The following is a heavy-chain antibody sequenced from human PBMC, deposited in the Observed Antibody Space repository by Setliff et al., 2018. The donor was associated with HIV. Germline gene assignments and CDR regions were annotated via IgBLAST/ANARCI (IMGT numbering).Heavy chain of an antibody. CDR3: ARDPPLAAAGGPDAFDI. CDR2: ISAYNGNT. Sequence: GASVKVSCKASGYTFTSYGISWVRQAPGQGLEWMGWISAYNGNTNYAQKLQGRVTMTTDTSTSTAYMELRSLRSDDTAVYYCARDPPLAAAGGPDAFDIWGQGTVVTVSS. D-gene: IGHD6-13*01. V-gene: IGHV1-18*01. CDR1: GYTFTSYG. J-gene: IGHJ3*02.